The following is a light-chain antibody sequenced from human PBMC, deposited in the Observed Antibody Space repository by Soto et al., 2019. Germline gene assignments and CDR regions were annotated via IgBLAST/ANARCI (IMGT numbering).Light chain of an antibody. J-gene: IGLJ3*02. CDR2: SDN. CDR1: SSNIGNNF. CDR3: ATWDASLSGRV. Sequence: QSVLTQPPSVSAAPGQKVTISCSGSSSNIGNNFVSWYQQLPGTAPKLLIYSDNQRPSGVTDRVSASKSGTSASLAISGLRSEDEADYYCATWDASLSGRVFGGGTKLTVL. V-gene: IGLV1-47*02.